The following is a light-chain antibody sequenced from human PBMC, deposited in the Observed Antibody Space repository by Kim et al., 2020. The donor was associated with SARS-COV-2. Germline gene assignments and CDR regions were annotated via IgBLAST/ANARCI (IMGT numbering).Light chain of an antibody. V-gene: IGKV2-30*01. J-gene: IGKJ5*01. CDR3: MQGIHPTT. CDR2: QVS. CDR1: QSLVYSDGNTY. Sequence: DVVMTQSPLSLPVTLGQPASISCRSSQSLVYSDGNTYLNWLQQRQGQSPWRLIYQVSNRDAGVTDRFSGSGSGTDFTLKISWVEAEDVWVYYCMQGIHPTTFGQGTRLEIK.